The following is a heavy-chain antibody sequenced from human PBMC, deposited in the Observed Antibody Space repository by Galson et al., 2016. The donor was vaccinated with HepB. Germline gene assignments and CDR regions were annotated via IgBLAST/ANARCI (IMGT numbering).Heavy chain of an antibody. J-gene: IGHJ5*02. Sequence: SETLSLTCSVSGGYMNDYFWNWIRQPPGKPLEWIGYIYYSGSTRYNPSLESRVTISKDKSKTQFSLRLTSVTAADTAVYYCARGGISIFGVAQNSNCFDPWGQGTLVTVSS. D-gene: IGHD3-3*01. CDR2: IYYSGST. CDR3: ARGGISIFGVAQNSNCFDP. CDR1: GGYMNDYF. V-gene: IGHV4-59*01.